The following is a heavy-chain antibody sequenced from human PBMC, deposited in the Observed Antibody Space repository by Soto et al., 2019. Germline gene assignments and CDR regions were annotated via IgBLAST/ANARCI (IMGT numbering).Heavy chain of an antibody. CDR2: IYYSGAT. Sequence: QVQLQESGPGLVKPSQTLSLTCTVSGDSMGSGGHYYNWIRLLPGKGLEWIGYIYYSGATHYNPSLRGQVSISIVTSNKQFSLRLISVTAADTALYFCARDKDLEPTVWGYWGQGTQVTVSS. D-gene: IGHD7-27*01. V-gene: IGHV4-31*01. CDR1: GDSMGSGGHY. J-gene: IGHJ4*02. CDR3: ARDKDLEPTVWGY.